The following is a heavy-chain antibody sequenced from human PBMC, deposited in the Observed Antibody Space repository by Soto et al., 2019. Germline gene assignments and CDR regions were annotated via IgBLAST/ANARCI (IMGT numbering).Heavy chain of an antibody. V-gene: IGHV4-34*01. D-gene: IGHD2-15*01. J-gene: IGHJ5*02. CDR2: INHSGST. Sequence: SETLSLTCAVYGGSFSGYYWSWIRQPPGKGLEWIGEINHSGSTNYNPSLKSRVTISVDTSKNQFSLKLSSVTAADTAVYYCARALLGWLDPRGQGTLVTVSS. CDR3: ARALLGWLDP. CDR1: GGSFSGYY.